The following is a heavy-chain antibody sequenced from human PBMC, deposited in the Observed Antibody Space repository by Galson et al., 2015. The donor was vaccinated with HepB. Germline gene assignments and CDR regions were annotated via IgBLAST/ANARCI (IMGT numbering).Heavy chain of an antibody. Sequence: SLRLSCAASGFTFSSYAMHWVRQAPGKGLEWVAVISYDGSNKYYADSVKGRFTISRDNSKNTLYLQMNSLRAEDTAVYYCARDRAPTLYDYVWGSYRPPPTAGFDYWGQGTLVTVSS. CDR3: ARDRAPTLYDYVWGSYRPPPTAGFDY. J-gene: IGHJ4*02. CDR1: GFTFSSYA. V-gene: IGHV3-30*04. CDR2: ISYDGSNK. D-gene: IGHD3-16*02.